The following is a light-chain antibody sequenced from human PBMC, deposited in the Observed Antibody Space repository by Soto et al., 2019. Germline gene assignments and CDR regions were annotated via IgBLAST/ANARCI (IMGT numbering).Light chain of an antibody. V-gene: IGKV1-5*01. Sequence: DIQMTQSPSTLSASLGDKATITCRASQIIISCLAWYRQKPGKPPNLLIYDASSLESGVPSRFSGSGSGTEFTLTISSLQPDDFETYYCQQYNSYSYTFGQGTKLEIK. CDR2: DAS. CDR1: QIIISC. CDR3: QQYNSYSYT. J-gene: IGKJ2*01.